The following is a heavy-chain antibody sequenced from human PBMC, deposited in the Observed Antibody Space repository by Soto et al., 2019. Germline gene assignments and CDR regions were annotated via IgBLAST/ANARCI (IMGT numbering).Heavy chain of an antibody. J-gene: IGHJ4*02. CDR2: ISYDGSNK. V-gene: IGHV3-30-3*01. CDR3: ARGLRILEWLLSTTFDY. D-gene: IGHD3-3*01. Sequence: QVQLVESGGGVVQPGRSLRLSCAASGFTFSSYAMHWVRQAPGKGLEWVAVISYDGSNKYYADSVKGRFTISRDNSKNTLYLQMNSLSAEDTAVYYCARGLRILEWLLSTTFDYWGQGTLVTVSS. CDR1: GFTFSSYA.